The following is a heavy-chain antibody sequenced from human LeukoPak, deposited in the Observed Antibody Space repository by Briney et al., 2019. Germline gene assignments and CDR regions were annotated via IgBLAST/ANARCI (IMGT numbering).Heavy chain of an antibody. D-gene: IGHD3-22*01. V-gene: IGHV3-21*01. CDR1: GFTFSSYS. CDR2: ISSSSSYI. CDR3: ARIDYDSSGYYLDY. Sequence: KAGGSLRLSCAASGFTFSSYSMNWVRQAPGKGLEWVSSISSSSSYIYYADSVKGRFTISRDNAKNSLYLQRNSLRAEDTAVYYCARIDYDSSGYYLDYWGQGTLVTVSS. J-gene: IGHJ4*02.